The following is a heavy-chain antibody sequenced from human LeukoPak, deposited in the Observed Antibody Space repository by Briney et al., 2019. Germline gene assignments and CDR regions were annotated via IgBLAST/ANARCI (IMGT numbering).Heavy chain of an antibody. V-gene: IGHV1-69*05. CDR2: IIPIFGTA. CDR1: GGTFSSYA. CDR3: AREWATYYDILTGYYKGGWFDP. D-gene: IGHD3-9*01. Sequence: GFSVKVSCKASGGTFSSYAISWVRQAPGQGLEWMGGIIPIFGTANYAQKFQGRVTITTDESTSTAYMELSSLRSEDTAVYYCAREWATYYDILTGYYKGGWFDPWGQGTLVTVSS. J-gene: IGHJ5*02.